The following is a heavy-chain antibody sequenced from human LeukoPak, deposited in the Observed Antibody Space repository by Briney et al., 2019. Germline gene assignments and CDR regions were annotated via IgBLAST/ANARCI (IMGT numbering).Heavy chain of an antibody. D-gene: IGHD3-10*01. J-gene: IGHJ4*02. CDR3: ARAFPRITMVRGVITPPYFDY. V-gene: IGHV3-33*01. CDR2: IWYDGSNK. Sequence: PGWSLRLSCAASGFTFSNYGMHWVRQAPGKGLGWVAVIWYDGSNKYYADSVKGRFTISRDNSKNTLYLQMNSLRAEDTAVYYCARAFPRITMVRGVITPPYFDYWGQGTLVTVSS. CDR1: GFTFSNYG.